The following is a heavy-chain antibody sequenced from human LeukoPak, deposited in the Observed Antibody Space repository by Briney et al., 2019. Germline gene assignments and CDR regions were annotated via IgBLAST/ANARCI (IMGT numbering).Heavy chain of an antibody. CDR2: IYPGDSDT. V-gene: IGHV5-51*01. J-gene: IGHJ4*02. CDR3: AIRGRYCSGGSCYNIDY. D-gene: IGHD2-15*01. CDR1: GYRFISYW. Sequence: GESLKISCKGSGYRFISYWIGGVRQMPGKGLEWMGIIYPGDSDTRYSPSFQGQVTISADKSISTAYLQWTSLKGSDTAMNYRAIRGRYCSGGSCYNIDYWGQGTLVTVSS.